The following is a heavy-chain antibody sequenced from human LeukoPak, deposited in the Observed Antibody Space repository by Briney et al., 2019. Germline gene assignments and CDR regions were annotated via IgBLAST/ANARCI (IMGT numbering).Heavy chain of an antibody. CDR1: GFTFSSYA. V-gene: IGHV3-23*01. D-gene: IGHD3-22*01. J-gene: IGHJ4*02. CDR3: AKTHPITMIVVVITPFDY. Sequence: GGSLRLSCAASGFTFSSYAMSWVRQAPGKGLEWVSAISGSGGSTYYADSVKGRFTISSDNSKNTLYLQMNSLRAEDTAVYYCAKTHPITMIVVVITPFDYWGQGTLVTVSS. CDR2: ISGSGGST.